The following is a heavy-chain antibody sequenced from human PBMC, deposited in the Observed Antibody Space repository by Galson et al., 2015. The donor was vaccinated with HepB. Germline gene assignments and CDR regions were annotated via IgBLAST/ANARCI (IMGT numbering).Heavy chain of an antibody. CDR1: GGTFSSYA. Sequence: SCKASGGTFSSYANSWVRQAPGQGLEWMGGIIPIFGTANYAQKFQGRVTITADESTSTAYMELSSLRSEDTAVYYCARVVEVQGDYYYYMDVWGKGTTVTVSS. CDR2: IIPIFGTA. V-gene: IGHV1-69*01. CDR3: ARVVEVQGDYYYYMDV. D-gene: IGHD2-21*01. J-gene: IGHJ6*03.